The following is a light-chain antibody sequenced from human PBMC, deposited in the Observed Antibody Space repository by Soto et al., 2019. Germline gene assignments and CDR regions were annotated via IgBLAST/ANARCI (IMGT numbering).Light chain of an antibody. CDR1: SSNIGSNS. CDR2: NNN. CDR3: AAWDGSLSGRFV. J-gene: IGLJ1*01. Sequence: QSVLTQPPSVSGTPGQRVTMSCSGSSSNIGSNSVFWYQQLTGTAPKLLIYNNNQRPAGVPDRFSGSKSGTSGSLAISGLRSEDEADYFCAAWDGSLSGRFVFGTGTKLTVL. V-gene: IGLV1-47*02.